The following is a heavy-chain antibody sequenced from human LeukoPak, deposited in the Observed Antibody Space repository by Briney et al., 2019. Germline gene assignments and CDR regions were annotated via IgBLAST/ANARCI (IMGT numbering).Heavy chain of an antibody. J-gene: IGHJ4*02. D-gene: IGHD5-18*01. V-gene: IGHV4-59*01. CDR2: IYYSGST. CDR3: AILDTAMGIDY. Sequence: PSETLSLTCTVSGGSISSYYWSWIRQPPGKGLEWIGYIYYSGSTNYNPSLKSRVTISVDTSKNQFSLKLSSVTAADTAVYYCAILDTAMGIDYWGQGTLVTVSS. CDR1: GGSISSYY.